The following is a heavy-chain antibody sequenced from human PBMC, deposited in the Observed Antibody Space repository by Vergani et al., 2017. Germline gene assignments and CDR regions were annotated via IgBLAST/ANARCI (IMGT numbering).Heavy chain of an antibody. CDR3: TRARLDDSYAYFDY. Sequence: ELHLVESGGGLVQPGRSLRLSCSGSGFTLGDYAMTWVRQAPGKGLEGVAFIWSKPYGGTTEYAASVKGRFTISRDDSKSIAYLQMSSLKAEDTAVYYCTRARLDDSYAYFDYWGQGTLITVSP. CDR1: GFTLGDYA. D-gene: IGHD3-16*01. CDR2: IWSKPYGGTT. V-gene: IGHV3-49*04. J-gene: IGHJ4*02.